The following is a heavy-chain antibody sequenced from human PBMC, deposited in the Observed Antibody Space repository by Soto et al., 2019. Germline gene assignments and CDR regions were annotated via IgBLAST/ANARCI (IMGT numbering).Heavy chain of an antibody. CDR2: IYWDDDA. V-gene: IGHV2-5*02. CDR1: GFSLSTSGVG. J-gene: IGHJ3*02. D-gene: IGHD3-10*01. CDR3: ARRGGLFDI. Sequence: QITLKESGPTLVKPTQTLTLTCTFSGFSLSTSGVGVGWIRQPPGKALDWLAVIYWDDDARYSPSLKSRLTTPKDTSKTQWVLTMTTRNLGATAPYYCARRGGLFDIWGQGEMVTVSS.